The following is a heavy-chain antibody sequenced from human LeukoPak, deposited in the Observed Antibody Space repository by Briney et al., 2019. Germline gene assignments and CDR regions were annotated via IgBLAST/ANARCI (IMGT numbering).Heavy chain of an antibody. Sequence: GGSLRLSCVASGLTFDDSAMHWVRQAPGKGLEWVSLISADGGSTYSADSVKGRFSISRDNSKDSLYLQMNSLRSEDTAMYYCAKESGKFDYWGQGTLVAVSS. CDR2: ISADGGST. CDR3: AKESGKFDY. J-gene: IGHJ4*02. CDR1: GLTFDDSA. V-gene: IGHV3-43*02.